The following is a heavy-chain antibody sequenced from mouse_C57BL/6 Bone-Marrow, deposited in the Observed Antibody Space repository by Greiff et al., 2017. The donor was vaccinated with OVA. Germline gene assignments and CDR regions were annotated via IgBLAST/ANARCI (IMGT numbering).Heavy chain of an antibody. CDR1: GYTFTSYW. CDR3: ARSSIYYDYDGAWFAY. CDR2: IDPSDSYT. Sequence: VQLQQPGAELVMPGASVKLSCKASGYTFTSYWMHWVKQRPGQGLEWIGEIDPSDSYTNYNQKFKGKSTLTVDKSSSTAYMQLSSLTSEDSVVYYCARSSIYYDYDGAWFAYWGQGTLVTVSA. V-gene: IGHV1-69*01. J-gene: IGHJ3*01. D-gene: IGHD2-4*01.